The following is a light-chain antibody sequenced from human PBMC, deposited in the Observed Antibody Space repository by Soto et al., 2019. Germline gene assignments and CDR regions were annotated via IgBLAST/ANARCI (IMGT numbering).Light chain of an antibody. J-gene: IGKJ2*01. V-gene: IGKV3-15*01. CDR2: GAS. Sequence: EIVMTQSPATLSVSPGERATLSCRATQSVNSNLAWYQQKPGQAPRLLIYGASTRATGIPARFSGSGSGTEFTLTISSLQSEDFAVYYCQHYNNWPPMYTFGQGTKLEI. CDR3: QHYNNWPPMYT. CDR1: QSVNSN.